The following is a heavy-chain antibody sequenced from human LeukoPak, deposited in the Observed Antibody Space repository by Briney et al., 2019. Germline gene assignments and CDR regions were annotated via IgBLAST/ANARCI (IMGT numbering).Heavy chain of an antibody. CDR2: IYYSGST. Sequence: PSETLSLTCTVSGGSISSGDYYWSWIRQPPGKGLEWIGFIYYSGSTYYNPSLKSRVTISIDTSKNQFSLKLSSVTAADTAVYYCARATGGAAAADFDPWGQGTLVTVSS. V-gene: IGHV4-30-4*01. D-gene: IGHD6-13*01. J-gene: IGHJ5*02. CDR1: GGSISSGDYY. CDR3: ARATGGAAAADFDP.